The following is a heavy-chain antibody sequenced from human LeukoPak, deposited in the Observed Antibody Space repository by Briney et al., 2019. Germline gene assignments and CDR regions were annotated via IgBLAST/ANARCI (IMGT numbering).Heavy chain of an antibody. D-gene: IGHD3-3*01. V-gene: IGHV4-39*07. Sequence: PETLSPTCTVSGGSISSSSYYWGWIRQPPGKGLEWIGSIIYSGSTYYNPSLKSRVTISVDTSKNQFSLKLNSVTAADTAVYYCVSGKYYDFWSDHYLQHIDYWGQGTLVTVSS. CDR2: IIYSGST. CDR1: GGSISSSSYY. CDR3: VSGKYYDFWSDHYLQHIDY. J-gene: IGHJ4*02.